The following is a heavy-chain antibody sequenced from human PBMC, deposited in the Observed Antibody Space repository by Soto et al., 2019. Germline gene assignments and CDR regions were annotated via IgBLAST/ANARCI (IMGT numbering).Heavy chain of an antibody. CDR1: GFTFSIYG. CDR2: ISYDGSNK. D-gene: IGHD3-22*01. V-gene: IGHV3-30*18. CDR3: AKDSPQSKIEPPY. Sequence: PGGSLRLSCAASGFTFSIYGMHLVRHVPGKGLEWVAVISYDGSNKYYADSVKGRFTISRDNSKNTLYLQMNSLRAEDTAVYYCAKDSPQSKIEPPYWGQGTLVTVSS. J-gene: IGHJ4*02.